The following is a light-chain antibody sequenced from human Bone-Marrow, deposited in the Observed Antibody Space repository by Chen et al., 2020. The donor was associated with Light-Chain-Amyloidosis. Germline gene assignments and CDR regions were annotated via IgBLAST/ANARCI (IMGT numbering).Light chain of an antibody. CDR2: RDT. V-gene: IGLV3-25*03. CDR3: QSADSSGTYEVI. J-gene: IGLJ2*01. CDR1: DLPTKY. Sequence: SYELTQPPSVSVSPGQTARITCSGDDLPTKYAYWYQQKPGQAPVLVIHRDTERPSGISERFSGSSSGTTATLTISGVQAEDEAEYHCQSADSSGTYEVIFGGGTKLTFL.